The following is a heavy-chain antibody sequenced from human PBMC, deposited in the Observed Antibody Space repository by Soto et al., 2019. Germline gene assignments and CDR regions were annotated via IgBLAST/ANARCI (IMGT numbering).Heavy chain of an antibody. D-gene: IGHD3-10*01. J-gene: IGHJ4*02. Sequence: ASVKVSCKASGHTFTSYAMHWVRQAPGQRLEWMGWINAGNGNTKYSQKFQGRVTITRDTSASTAYMELSSLRSEDTAVYYCAREMSITMVRGGFDYWGQGTLVTVSS. V-gene: IGHV1-3*01. CDR3: AREMSITMVRGGFDY. CDR2: INAGNGNT. CDR1: GHTFTSYA.